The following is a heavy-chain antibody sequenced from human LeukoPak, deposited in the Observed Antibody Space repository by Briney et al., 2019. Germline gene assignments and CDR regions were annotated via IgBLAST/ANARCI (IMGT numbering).Heavy chain of an antibody. J-gene: IGHJ3*02. CDR1: GGSISSSSYY. V-gene: IGHV4-39*01. CDR3: ARQIGVGAFDI. D-gene: IGHD3-22*01. CDR2: IYYSGST. Sequence: SETLSLTCTVPGGSISSSSYYWGWIRQPPGKGLEWIGSIYYSGSTYYNPSLKSRVTISVDTSKNQFSLKLSSVTAADTAVYYCARQIGVGAFDIWGQGTMVTVSS.